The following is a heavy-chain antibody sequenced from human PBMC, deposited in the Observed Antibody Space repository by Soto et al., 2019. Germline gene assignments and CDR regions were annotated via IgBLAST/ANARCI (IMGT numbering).Heavy chain of an antibody. CDR1: GGSFSGYY. J-gene: IGHJ4*02. D-gene: IGHD2-2*03. CDR2: INHSGST. CDR3: ARGPRYGYCSSTSCHALFDY. V-gene: IGHV4-34*01. Sequence: PSETLSLTCAVYGGSFSGYYWSWIRRPPGKGLEWIGEINHSGSTNYNPSLKSRVTISVDTSKNQFSLKLSSVTAADTAVYYCARGPRYGYCSSTSCHALFDYWGQGTLVTVSS.